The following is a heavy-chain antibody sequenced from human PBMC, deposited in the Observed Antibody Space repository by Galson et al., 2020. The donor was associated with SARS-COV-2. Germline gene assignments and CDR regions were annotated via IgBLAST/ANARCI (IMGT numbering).Heavy chain of an antibody. Sequence: GESLKISCAASGFTFSSYSMNWVRQAPGKGLEWVSYISSSSSTIYYADSVKGRFTISRDNAKNSLYLQMNSLRAEDTAVYYCATPQETYYYGSGFDYFDYWGQGTLVTVSS. V-gene: IGHV3-48*04. CDR3: ATPQETYYYGSGFDYFDY. J-gene: IGHJ4*02. CDR1: GFTFSSYS. CDR2: ISSSSSTI. D-gene: IGHD3-10*01.